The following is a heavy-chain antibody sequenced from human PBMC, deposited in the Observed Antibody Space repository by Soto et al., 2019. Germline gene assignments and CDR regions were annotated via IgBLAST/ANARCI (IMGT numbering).Heavy chain of an antibody. D-gene: IGHD6-19*01. V-gene: IGHV1-69*01. Sequence: QVQLEQSGAEVKKPGSSVKVSCKASEGTFTNYAITWVRQAPGQGLEWMGGIIPVFGTANYAQKFQGRVTIIADESTSTAYMELSSLRSADTAVYYCARGVFSIAVAAPFEYWGQGTLVAVSS. CDR3: ARGVFSIAVAAPFEY. CDR1: EGTFTNYA. CDR2: IIPVFGTA. J-gene: IGHJ4*02.